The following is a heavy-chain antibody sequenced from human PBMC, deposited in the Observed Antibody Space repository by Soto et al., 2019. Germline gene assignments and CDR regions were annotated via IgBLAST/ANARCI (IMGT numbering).Heavy chain of an antibody. V-gene: IGHV1-69*01. Sequence: QVQLVQSGAEVKKPGSSVKVSCKASGGTFSSYAISWVRQAPGQGLEWMGGIIPIFGTANYAQKFQGRVTITADESTSTAYMELSSLRSEDTAVYYCARVHSARFGVVIVGGMDVWGQGTTVTVSS. CDR3: ARVHSARFGVVIVGGMDV. D-gene: IGHD3-3*01. CDR1: GGTFSSYA. J-gene: IGHJ6*02. CDR2: IIPIFGTA.